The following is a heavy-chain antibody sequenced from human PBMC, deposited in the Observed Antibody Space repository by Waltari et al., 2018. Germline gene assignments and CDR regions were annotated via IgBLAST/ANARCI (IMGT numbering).Heavy chain of an antibody. CDR1: GFTFSSYD. J-gene: IGHJ6*02. D-gene: IGHD3-10*01. CDR2: IGTAGDT. Sequence: EVQLAESGGGFVQPGGSLRLSCAASGFTFSSYDMHWVRQTPGKGLEWVSGIGTAGDTYYSGSVKGLFTIARENANDSLSLQMSSLSAGDTAVYYCARVTLGYGSGSYVYYGMDVWGQGTTVTVSS. V-gene: IGHV3-13*01. CDR3: ARVTLGYGSGSYVYYGMDV.